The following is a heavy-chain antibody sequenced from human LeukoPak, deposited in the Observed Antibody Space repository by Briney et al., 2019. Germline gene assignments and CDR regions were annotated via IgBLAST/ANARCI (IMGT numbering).Heavy chain of an antibody. D-gene: IGHD1/OR15-1a*01. V-gene: IGHV4-39*07. Sequence: SETLSLTCTVSGGSISSSSYYWGWIRQPPGKGLEWIGSIYYGGSTYYNPSLKSRVTISVDTSKNQFSLKLSSVTAADTAVYYCARVFAGTCDYWGQGTLVTVSS. CDR1: GGSISSSSYY. CDR3: ARVFAGTCDY. CDR2: IYYGGST. J-gene: IGHJ4*02.